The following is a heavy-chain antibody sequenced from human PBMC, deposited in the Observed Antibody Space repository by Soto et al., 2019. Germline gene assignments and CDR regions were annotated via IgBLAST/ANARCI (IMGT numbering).Heavy chain of an antibody. CDR1: GYRFTSYW. CDR3: ARPHSPGSYNGMDV. Sequence: XESLNLYCQCSGYRFTSYWVGWVPKMPGKGLEWMGIIYPGDSDTRYSPSFQGQVTISADKSISTAYLQWSSLKASDTAMYYCARPHSPGSYNGMDVWVQGTTVTV. CDR2: IYPGDSDT. V-gene: IGHV5-51*01. J-gene: IGHJ6*02. D-gene: IGHD1-26*01.